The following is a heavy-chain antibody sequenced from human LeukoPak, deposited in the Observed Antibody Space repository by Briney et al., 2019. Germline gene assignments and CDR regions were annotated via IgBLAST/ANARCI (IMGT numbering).Heavy chain of an antibody. V-gene: IGHV3-9*01. CDR2: ISWNSDNI. Sequence: GGSLRLSCAASGFTFDDYTMHWVRQAPGQGLEWISGISWNSDNIGYADSVKGRFTISRDNAKNSLYLQMNSLRAEDTAVYYCARDDPGAAAGTYWGQGTLVTVSS. J-gene: IGHJ4*02. CDR3: ARDDPGAAAGTY. D-gene: IGHD6-13*01. CDR1: GFTFDDYT.